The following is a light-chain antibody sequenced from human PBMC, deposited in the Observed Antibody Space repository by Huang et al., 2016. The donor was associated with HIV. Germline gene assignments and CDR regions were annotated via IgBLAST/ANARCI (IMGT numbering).Light chain of an antibody. CDR3: QQYYTTPWT. V-gene: IGKV1-NL1*01. CDR1: QGISNS. CDR2: SAS. J-gene: IGKJ1*01. Sequence: DIQMTQSPSSLSASVGDKVTITCRASQGISNSLAWFQQKPGKAPKLLLYSASRLESGVPSRFSGRGSGADYTLTISSLQPEDFATYYCQQYYTTPWTFGQGTKVEIK.